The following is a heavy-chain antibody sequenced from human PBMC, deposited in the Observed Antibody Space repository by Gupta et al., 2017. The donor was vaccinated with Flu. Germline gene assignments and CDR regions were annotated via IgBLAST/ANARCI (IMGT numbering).Heavy chain of an antibody. Sequence: QVQLVQSGAEVKKPGASVKVSCKASGYTFTDYYIHWVRQAPGQGLEWMGWINPNSGGTTYAQDFQGRVTMTRDTSISTAYMEVSRLRSDDTAVYYCARERDIVGTSYGMDVWGQGTTVTVSS. CDR3: ARERDIVGTSYGMDV. J-gene: IGHJ6*02. CDR1: GYTFTDYY. V-gene: IGHV1-2*02. CDR2: INPNSGGT. D-gene: IGHD5-12*01.